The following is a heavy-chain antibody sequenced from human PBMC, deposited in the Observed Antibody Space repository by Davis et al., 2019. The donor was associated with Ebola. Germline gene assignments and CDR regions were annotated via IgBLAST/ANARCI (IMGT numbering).Heavy chain of an antibody. J-gene: IGHJ4*02. V-gene: IGHV3-74*01. CDR1: GFAFSSSG. CDR3: ARDFDRVRT. D-gene: IGHD3-22*01. Sequence: HTGGSLRLSCAASGFAFSSSGMHWVRQAPGKGPVWVSRISPDGSATGYADSVKGRFTISRDNAKNTLYLQMNSLRAEDTAVYYCARDFDRVRTWGQGTLVTVSS. CDR2: ISPDGSAT.